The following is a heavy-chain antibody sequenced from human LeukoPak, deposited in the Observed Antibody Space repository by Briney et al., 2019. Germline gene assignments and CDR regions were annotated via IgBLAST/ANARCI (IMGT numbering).Heavy chain of an antibody. CDR3: ARTHYDILTGYYYFDY. D-gene: IGHD3-9*01. V-gene: IGHV4-59*08. Sequence: SETLSLTCTVSGGSISSYYWSWIRQPPGKGLEWIGYIYYTGSANYNPSLKSRVTISVDTSKNQLSLKLSSVTAADTAVYYCARTHYDILTGYYYFDYWGQGTLVTVSS. J-gene: IGHJ4*02. CDR2: IYYTGSA. CDR1: GGSISSYY.